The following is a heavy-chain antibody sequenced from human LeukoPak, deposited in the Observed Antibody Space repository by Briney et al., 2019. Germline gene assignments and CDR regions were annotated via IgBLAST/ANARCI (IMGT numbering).Heavy chain of an antibody. Sequence: GESLKISCKGSGYSFNTYWIGWVRQMPGKGLEWMGIIYPGDSDTRYSPSFQGQITISADQSISTSYLQWSSLKASDTAMYYCARLDYCTNGVCYPSPFDYWGQGTLVTVSS. CDR2: IYPGDSDT. CDR3: ARLDYCTNGVCYPSPFDY. CDR1: GYSFNTYW. J-gene: IGHJ4*02. D-gene: IGHD2-8*01. V-gene: IGHV5-51*01.